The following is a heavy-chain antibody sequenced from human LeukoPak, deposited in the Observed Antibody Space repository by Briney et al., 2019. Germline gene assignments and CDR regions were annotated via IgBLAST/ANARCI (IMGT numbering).Heavy chain of an antibody. J-gene: IGHJ4*02. CDR1: GFTVSSNY. Sequence: GGSLRLSCAASGFTVSSNYMSWVRQAPGKGLEWVSVIYSGGSTYYADSVKGRFTISRDNSKNTLYLQMNSLRAEDTALYYCAKGRGLVLNWFDYWGQGTLVTVSS. V-gene: IGHV3-53*05. CDR2: IYSGGST. CDR3: AKGRGLVLNWFDY. D-gene: IGHD6-19*01.